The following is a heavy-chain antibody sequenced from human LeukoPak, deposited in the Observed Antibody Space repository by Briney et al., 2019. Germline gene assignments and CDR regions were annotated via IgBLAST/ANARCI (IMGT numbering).Heavy chain of an antibody. CDR3: ARVGGGNYYYYGMDV. CDR2: IYYSGST. D-gene: IGHD2-15*01. Sequence: KPSETLSLTCTVSGGSISSYYWSWIRQPPGKGLEWIGYIYYSGSTNYNPSLKSRVTISVDTSKNQFSLRLSSVTAGDTAVCYCARVGGGNYYYYGMDVWGQGTTVTVSS. CDR1: GGSISSYY. V-gene: IGHV4-59*08. J-gene: IGHJ6*02.